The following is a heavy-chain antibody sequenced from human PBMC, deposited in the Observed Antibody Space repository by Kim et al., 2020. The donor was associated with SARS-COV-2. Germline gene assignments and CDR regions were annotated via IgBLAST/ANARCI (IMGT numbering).Heavy chain of an antibody. Sequence: GGSLRLSCVASGFVSRSYAMSWVRQTPGKGLEWVSAISGNSTTTSYADSVKGRFTITRDNSKNTLYLEMNSLGVEDTALYYCVKGGTRWEPASIWFDSWRQGTLVSV. D-gene: IGHD1-26*01. J-gene: IGHJ5*01. CDR2: ISGNSTTT. CDR1: GFVSRSYA. CDR3: VKGGTRWEPASIWFDS. V-gene: IGHV3-23*01.